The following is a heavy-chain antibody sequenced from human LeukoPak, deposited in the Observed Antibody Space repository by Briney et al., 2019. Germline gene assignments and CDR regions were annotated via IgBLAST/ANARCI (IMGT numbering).Heavy chain of an antibody. CDR2: ISGDGGTT. Sequence: TGGSLRLSFAASGFTCSSYAMSWVRQAPGKGRGCVSVISGDGGTTHYADFVKGRFTISRDNSKNTLYLQMNNLRAEDTAVYYCAKHLWRDFLWSGEGYYFGYWGQGTLVTVSS. CDR3: AKHLWRDFLWSGEGYYFGY. J-gene: IGHJ4*02. V-gene: IGHV3-23*01. CDR1: GFTCSSYA. D-gene: IGHD3-10*01.